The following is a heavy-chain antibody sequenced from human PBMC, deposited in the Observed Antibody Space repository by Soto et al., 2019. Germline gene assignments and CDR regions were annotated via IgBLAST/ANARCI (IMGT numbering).Heavy chain of an antibody. CDR3: AKLGSNGWYDAFDI. CDR2: ISGSGTSA. D-gene: IGHD6-19*01. J-gene: IGHJ3*02. V-gene: IGHV3-23*01. Sequence: EVQLLESGGGLVQPGGSLRLSCAASGFTFSIYAMTWVRQAPGKGLEWVSTISGSGTSAYYADSVKGRFTFSRDNSKNTLYLQTNSLRAEDTALYYCAKLGSNGWYDAFDIWGQGTVVTVSS. CDR1: GFTFSIYA.